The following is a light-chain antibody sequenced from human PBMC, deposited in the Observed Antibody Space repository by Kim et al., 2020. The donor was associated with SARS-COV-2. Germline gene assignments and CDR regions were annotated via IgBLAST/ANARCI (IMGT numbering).Light chain of an antibody. V-gene: IGKV3-20*01. Sequence: EIVLTQSPVTVSLSPGDRASLSCRASHSVSSSYLAWYQQKPGQAPRLLIYGASSRATGIPDWFSGSGSRTDFTLTISRLEPEDVAVYYCQQYGSSPLTFGGGTKVEIK. J-gene: IGKJ4*01. CDR1: HSVSSSY. CDR2: GAS. CDR3: QQYGSSPLT.